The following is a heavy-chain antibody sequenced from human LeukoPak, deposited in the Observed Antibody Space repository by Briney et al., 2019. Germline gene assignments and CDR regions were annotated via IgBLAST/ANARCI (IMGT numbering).Heavy chain of an antibody. Sequence: ASVRVSCKASGYTFTHHGIAWIRQAPGQGLEWLGWMSCYSGNTIYAQKFQGRVTLTTEKSTSTVYMELRSLTSDDTAVYYCARAPSNTSGWYPYFDAWGRGTLVSVSS. D-gene: IGHD6-19*01. CDR3: ARAPSNTSGWYPYFDA. CDR2: MSCYSGNT. CDR1: GYTFTHHG. J-gene: IGHJ2*01. V-gene: IGHV1-18*01.